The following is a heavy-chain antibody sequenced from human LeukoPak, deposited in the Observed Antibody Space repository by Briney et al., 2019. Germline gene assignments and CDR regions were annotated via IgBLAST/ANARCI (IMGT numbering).Heavy chain of an antibody. Sequence: GGSLRLSCAASGFTFSNYWMTWVRQPPGKGLEWVANIKRDGSDKYYVGSVKGRFTISRDNAKSSLYLQMNSLRAEDTAVYYCARVPYSSSDSVYWGQGTLVTVSS. CDR1: GFTFSNYW. D-gene: IGHD6-13*01. CDR2: IKRDGSDK. V-gene: IGHV3-7*01. J-gene: IGHJ4*02. CDR3: ARVPYSSSDSVY.